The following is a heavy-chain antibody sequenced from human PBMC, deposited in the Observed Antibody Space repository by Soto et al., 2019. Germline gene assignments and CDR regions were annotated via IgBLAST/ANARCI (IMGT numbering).Heavy chain of an antibody. CDR2: INPGGGST. J-gene: IGHJ3*01. Sequence: QVQLVQSGAEVKKPGASVKVSCKTSGYTFTSYYMHWMRQTPGQGLEWMGIINPGGGSTTYAQKFQGRVTMTRDTSTSTIYMELSSLRSEDTAVYYCATYCSGGSCPPGPWNRGQGTMVTVSS. CDR1: GYTFTSYY. V-gene: IGHV1-46*03. D-gene: IGHD2-15*01. CDR3: ATYCSGGSCPPGPWN.